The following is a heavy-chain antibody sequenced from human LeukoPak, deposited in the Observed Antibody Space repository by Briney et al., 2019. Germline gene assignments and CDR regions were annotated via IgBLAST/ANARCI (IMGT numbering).Heavy chain of an antibody. CDR3: ASTISMVRGVIRYFDY. CDR2: ISSSSSTM. D-gene: IGHD3-10*01. Sequence: GGSLRLSCAASGFTFSSYSMNWVRQAPGKGLEWGSYISSSSSTMYYAGSVKGRFTISRDNAKNSLYLQMNSLRAEDTAVYYCASTISMVRGVIRYFDYWGQGTLVTVSS. J-gene: IGHJ4*02. V-gene: IGHV3-48*01. CDR1: GFTFSSYS.